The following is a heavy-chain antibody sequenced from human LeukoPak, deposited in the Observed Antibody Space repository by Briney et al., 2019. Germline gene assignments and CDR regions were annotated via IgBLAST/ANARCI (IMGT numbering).Heavy chain of an antibody. J-gene: IGHJ4*02. D-gene: IGHD3-22*01. CDR1: GFTFSSYE. Sequence: GGSLRLSCAASGFTFSSYEMNWVRQAPGEGLEWVSYISSSGSTIYYADSVKGRFTISRHNAKNSLYLQMNSLRAEDTAVYYCARTTYYYDSSGYGYWGQGTLVTVSS. V-gene: IGHV3-48*03. CDR3: ARTTYYYDSSGYGY. CDR2: ISSSGSTI.